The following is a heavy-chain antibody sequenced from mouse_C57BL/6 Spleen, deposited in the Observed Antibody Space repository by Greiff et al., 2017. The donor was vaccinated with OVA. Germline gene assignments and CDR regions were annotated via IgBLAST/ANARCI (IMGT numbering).Heavy chain of an antibody. CDR1: GYTFTSYW. CDR3: ARVAAVITTVEYYFDY. Sequence: VQLQQPGAELVKPGASVKMSCKASGYTFTSYWITWVKQRPGQGLEWIGDIYPGSGSTTYNEKFKSKATLTVDTSSTTACMQLRSLTSEEAAVYSCARVAAVITTVEYYFDYWGQGTTLTVSS. J-gene: IGHJ2*01. CDR2: IYPGSGST. V-gene: IGHV1-55*01. D-gene: IGHD1-1*01.